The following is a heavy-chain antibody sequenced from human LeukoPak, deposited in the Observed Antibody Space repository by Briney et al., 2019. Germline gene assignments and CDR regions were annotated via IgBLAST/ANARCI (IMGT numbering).Heavy chain of an antibody. D-gene: IGHD4-11*01. Sequence: ASVKVSCKTSGYTFTSYFIHWVRQAPGQGLEWMGLINPSGGSTNYAHQFQGRVTMTRDTSTSTVYMELSSLRSEDTAVYYCARDDFSTYPGLNYFDYWGQGSLVTVSS. CDR1: GYTFTSYF. CDR2: INPSGGST. V-gene: IGHV1-46*01. J-gene: IGHJ4*02. CDR3: ARDDFSTYPGLNYFDY.